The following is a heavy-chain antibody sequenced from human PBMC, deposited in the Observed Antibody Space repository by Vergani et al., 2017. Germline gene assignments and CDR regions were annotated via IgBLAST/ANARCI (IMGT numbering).Heavy chain of an antibody. V-gene: IGHV3-48*01. CDR1: GFTFINAW. D-gene: IGHD1-26*01. J-gene: IGHJ4*02. CDR3: ARDFSGSYWGPSDY. Sequence: EVQLVESGGGFVKPGGSLRLPCAASGFTFINAWMTWVRQAPGKGLEWVSYISSSSSTIYYADSVKGRFTISRDNAKNSLYLQMNSLRAEDTSVYYCARDFSGSYWGPSDYWGQGTLVTVSS. CDR2: ISSSSSTI.